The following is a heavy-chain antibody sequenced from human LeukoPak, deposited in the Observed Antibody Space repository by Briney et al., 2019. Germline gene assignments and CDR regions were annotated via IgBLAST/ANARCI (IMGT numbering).Heavy chain of an antibody. Sequence: GGSLRLSCAASGFTFSSYGMHGVREAPGKGLEWVAVIWYDGSNKYYADSVKGRFTISRDNSKNTLYLQMNSLRAEDTAVYYCARGAKSWYYYYYGMDVWGQGTTVTVSS. CDR2: IWYDGSNK. CDR1: GFTFSSYG. D-gene: IGHD6-13*01. CDR3: ARGAKSWYYYYYGMDV. V-gene: IGHV3-33*01. J-gene: IGHJ6*02.